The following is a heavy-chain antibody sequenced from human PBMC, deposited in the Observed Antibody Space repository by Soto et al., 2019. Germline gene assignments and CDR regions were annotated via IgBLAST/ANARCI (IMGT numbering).Heavy chain of an antibody. Sequence: QVQLVQSGAEVQKPGSSVKVSCKASGGTFSSYAISWVRQAPGQGLEWMGGIIPIFGTANYAQKFQGRVTITADESTRTAYMELSSLRSEDTAVYYCATSFRGYSYGPYDWFDPWGQGTLVTVSS. CDR1: GGTFSSYA. V-gene: IGHV1-69*01. CDR2: IIPIFGTA. J-gene: IGHJ5*02. CDR3: ATSFRGYSYGPYDWFDP. D-gene: IGHD5-18*01.